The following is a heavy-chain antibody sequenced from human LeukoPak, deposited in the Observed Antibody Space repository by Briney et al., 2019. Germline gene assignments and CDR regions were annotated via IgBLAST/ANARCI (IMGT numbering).Heavy chain of an antibody. Sequence: PGGSLRLSCAASGFTFSSYSMNWVRQAPGKGLEWVPAISGSGGSTYYADSVKGRFTISRDNSKNTLYLQMNSLRAEDTAVYYCAKGSSRWRSDYWGQGTLVTVSS. D-gene: IGHD6-19*01. CDR3: AKGSSRWRSDY. CDR1: GFTFSSYS. J-gene: IGHJ4*02. V-gene: IGHV3-23*01. CDR2: ISGSGGST.